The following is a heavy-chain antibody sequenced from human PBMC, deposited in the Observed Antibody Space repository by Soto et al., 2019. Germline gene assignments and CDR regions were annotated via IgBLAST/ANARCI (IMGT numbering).Heavy chain of an antibody. CDR1: GFTVSSNY. Sequence: GGSLRLSCAASGFTVSSNYMSWVRQAPGKVLEWVSVIYSGGSTYYADSVKGRFTISRDNSKNTLYLQMNSLRAEDTAVYYCARDTSSSSWYAGYFDYWGPGTLVTVSS. J-gene: IGHJ4*02. CDR3: ARDTSSSSWYAGYFDY. CDR2: IYSGGST. D-gene: IGHD6-13*01. V-gene: IGHV3-66*01.